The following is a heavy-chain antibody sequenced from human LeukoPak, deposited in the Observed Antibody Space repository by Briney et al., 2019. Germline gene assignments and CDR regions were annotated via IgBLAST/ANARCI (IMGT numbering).Heavy chain of an antibody. V-gene: IGHV4-38-2*02. D-gene: IGHD5-18*01. CDR1: GFSISSGHY. Sequence: PSETLSLTCTVSGFSISSGHYWGWVRQPPGAGLEWIGSVYQSGTTYYNPSLKSRVTTSVDMSKDQFSLRLRPVTAADTAVYYCARIFIRNGYSSYFDCWGQGTLVTVSS. J-gene: IGHJ4*02. CDR2: VYQSGTT. CDR3: ARIFIRNGYSSYFDC.